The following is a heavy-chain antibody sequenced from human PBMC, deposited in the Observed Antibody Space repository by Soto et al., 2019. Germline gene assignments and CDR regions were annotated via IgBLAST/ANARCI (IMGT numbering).Heavy chain of an antibody. D-gene: IGHD3-3*01. Sequence: LRLSCAASGFTFSSYSMNWVRQAPGKGLEWVSSISSSSSYIYYADSVKGRFTISRDNAKNSLYLQMNSLRAEDTAVYYCAIDFWSGYYSDYWGQGTLVTVSS. CDR1: GFTFSSYS. V-gene: IGHV3-21*01. CDR2: ISSSSSYI. J-gene: IGHJ4*02. CDR3: AIDFWSGYYSDY.